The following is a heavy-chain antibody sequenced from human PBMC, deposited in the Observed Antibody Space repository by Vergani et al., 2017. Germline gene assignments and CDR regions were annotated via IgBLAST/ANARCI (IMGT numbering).Heavy chain of an antibody. V-gene: IGHV4-61*02. CDR2: IYTSGST. D-gene: IGHD7-27*01. J-gene: IGHJ4*02. CDR3: ARLTTAGDI. Sequence: QVQLQESGPGLVKPSQTLSLTCTVSGGSISSGSYYWSWIRQPAGKGLEWIGRIYTSGSTNYDHSLRSRVTISVNTAKNQFALKLSSVTAADTAVYYCARLTTAGDIWGQGTLVTVSS. CDR1: GGSISSGSYY.